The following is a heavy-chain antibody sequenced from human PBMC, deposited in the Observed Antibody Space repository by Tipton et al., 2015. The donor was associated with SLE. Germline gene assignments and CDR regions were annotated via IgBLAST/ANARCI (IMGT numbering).Heavy chain of an antibody. V-gene: IGHV4-59*11. CDR3: ARLPQSRLFDQ. CDR2: IYYTGIT. J-gene: IGHJ4*02. Sequence: GLVKPSENLSLICSVSGASISSHYWSWIRQSPGKGLEWIGTIYYTGITYYNPSLKSRVTISIDMSRRQFSLRLSSVTAADTAVYYCARLPQSRLFDQWGQGALVSVFS. CDR1: GASISSHY.